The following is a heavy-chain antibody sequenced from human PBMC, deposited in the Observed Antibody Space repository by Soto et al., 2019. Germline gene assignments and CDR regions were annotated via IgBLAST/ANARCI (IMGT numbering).Heavy chain of an antibody. Sequence: SETLSLTCTVSGDSIISSDFYWGWVRQPPGKGLEWIGSIFYLGSSYYNPSLKSRVTMSVDTSKNQISLRLRSVTAADTALYFCARHSLALRKNNWFDPWGQGIMVTVSS. D-gene: IGHD3-3*02. V-gene: IGHV4-39*01. CDR3: ARHSLALRKNNWFDP. CDR2: IFYLGSS. CDR1: GDSIISSDFY. J-gene: IGHJ5*02.